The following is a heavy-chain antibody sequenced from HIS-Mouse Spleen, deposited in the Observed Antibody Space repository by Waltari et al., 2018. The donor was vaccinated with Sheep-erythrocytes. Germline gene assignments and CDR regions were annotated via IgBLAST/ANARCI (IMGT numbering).Heavy chain of an antibody. V-gene: IGHV3-21*01. CDR3: ARVASVTTYYFDY. D-gene: IGHD4-17*01. J-gene: IGHJ4*02. CDR1: GFTFSSYS. Sequence: AASGFTFSSYSMNWVRQAPGKGLEWVSSISSSSSYIYYADSVKCRLTNSRDNAKNSLYLQMNSLRAEDTAVYYCARVASVTTYYFDYWGQGTLVTVSS. CDR2: ISSSSSYI.